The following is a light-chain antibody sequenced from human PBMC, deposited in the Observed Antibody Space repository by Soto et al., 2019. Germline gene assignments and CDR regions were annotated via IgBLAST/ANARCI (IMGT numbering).Light chain of an antibody. CDR2: DAS. CDR1: QSVTTS. CDR3: QHRSNWPGK. Sequence: EIVLTQSPATLSFSPGERATLSCRASQSVTTSLASYQQKPCQTPRLLTYDASTRATGFPARFSVSGSGTDFTLTTSSLELEDFAVYYCQHRSNWPGKFVQGTKV. J-gene: IGKJ1*01. V-gene: IGKV3-11*01.